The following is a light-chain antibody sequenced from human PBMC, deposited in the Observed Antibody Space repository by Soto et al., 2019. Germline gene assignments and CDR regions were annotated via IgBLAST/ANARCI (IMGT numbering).Light chain of an antibody. CDR1: QSISSY. Sequence: DIQMTQTPPSLSASVGDRVSITCRASQSISSYLNWYQQKPGKAPKLLIYETSNLETGVPSRFSGSGSGTDFTFTISTLQSEDLATYYCQQYDNIPLTFGPGTKVDIK. CDR2: ETS. J-gene: IGKJ3*01. V-gene: IGKV1-33*01. CDR3: QQYDNIPLT.